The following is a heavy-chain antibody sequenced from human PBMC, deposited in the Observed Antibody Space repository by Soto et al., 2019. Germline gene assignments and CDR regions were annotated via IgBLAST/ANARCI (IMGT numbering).Heavy chain of an antibody. D-gene: IGHD3-10*01. CDR2: ISGSGGST. CDR1: GFTFSSYA. CDR3: AKGRPMVRGVITLPFDY. Sequence: PGGSLRLSCAASGFTFSSYAMSWVRQAPGKGLEWVSAISGSGGSTYYADSVKGRFTISRDNSKNTLYLQMNSLRAEDTAVYYCAKGRPMVRGVITLPFDYWGQGTLVTVSS. J-gene: IGHJ4*02. V-gene: IGHV3-23*01.